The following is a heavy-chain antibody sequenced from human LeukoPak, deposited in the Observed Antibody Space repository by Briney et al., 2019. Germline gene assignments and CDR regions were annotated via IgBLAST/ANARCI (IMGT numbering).Heavy chain of an antibody. CDR1: GGSISGYY. J-gene: IGHJ6*02. Sequence: SETLSLTCTVSGGSISGYYWSWIRQPPGKGLEWIGYIYYSGSTNYNPSIKSRVTISVDRSKNQFSLKLSSVTAADTAVYYCARGVIVGATLGMDVWGQGTTVTVSS. V-gene: IGHV4-59*01. CDR2: IYYSGST. CDR3: ARGVIVGATLGMDV. D-gene: IGHD1-26*01.